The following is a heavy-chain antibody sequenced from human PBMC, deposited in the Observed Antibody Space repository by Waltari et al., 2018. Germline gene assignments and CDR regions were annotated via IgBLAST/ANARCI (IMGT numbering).Heavy chain of an antibody. CDR2: ISFDGAKI. J-gene: IGHJ4*02. CDR1: GFTFNNFA. D-gene: IGHD2-15*01. V-gene: IGHV3-30-3*01. Sequence: QVQLVESGGGVVQPGRSLRLSCAASGFTFNNFAIPWVRQAPGKGLEWVALISFDGAKIYYTDSVRGRFTISRDNSKNTLYLQMESLKPEDTGVYYCARGGNVVVILAATLDYWGQGALVTVSS. CDR3: ARGGNVVVILAATLDY.